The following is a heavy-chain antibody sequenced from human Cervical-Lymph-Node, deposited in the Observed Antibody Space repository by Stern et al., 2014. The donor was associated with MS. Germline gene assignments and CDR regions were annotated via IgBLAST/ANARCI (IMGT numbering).Heavy chain of an antibody. CDR2: INTAGTT. V-gene: IGHV3-23*04. CDR1: GFTFSYYA. J-gene: IGHJ2*01. Sequence: EVQLVQSGGGLVKPGGSLRLSCAASGFTFSYYAMTWVRQAPGKGLEWVSGINTAGTTSYADSVKGRFTISRDNSKNTLYLQINSLRAEDTAVYYCAKRRVLNRGKPLVPPPDWYFDVWGRGTLVTVSS. CDR3: AKRRVLNRGKPLVPPPDWYFDV. D-gene: IGHD2-2*01.